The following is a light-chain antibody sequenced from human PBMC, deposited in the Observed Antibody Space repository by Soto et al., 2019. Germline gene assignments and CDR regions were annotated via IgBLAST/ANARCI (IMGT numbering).Light chain of an antibody. CDR3: QQYYHWLT. Sequence: EIVLTQSPGTLSLSPGERATLSCRASQSVSSSYLAWYQQKPDQAPRLLIYGASTRATGIAARFSGSGSGTEFTLTISSLQSEDFAVYYCQQYYHWLTFSGGTKVDIK. CDR2: GAS. CDR1: QSVSSSY. V-gene: IGKV3-15*01. J-gene: IGKJ4*01.